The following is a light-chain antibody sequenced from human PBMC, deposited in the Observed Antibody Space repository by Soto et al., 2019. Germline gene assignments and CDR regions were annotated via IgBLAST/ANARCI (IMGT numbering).Light chain of an antibody. CDR1: QSIARF. CDR2: GAS. J-gene: IGKJ2*01. V-gene: IGKV1-39*01. Sequence: DLQMTQSPSSLSAAVGDRVTITCRASQSIARFLNWYQQKPGEVPKLLIFGASYWLSGVPSRFSGSGSGTHFALPITSLQPEDFATYFCQQSHIAPYTFGQGTNL. CDR3: QQSHIAPYT.